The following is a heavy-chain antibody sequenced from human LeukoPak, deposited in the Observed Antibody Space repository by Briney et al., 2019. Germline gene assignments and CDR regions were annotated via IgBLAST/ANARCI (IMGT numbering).Heavy chain of an antibody. V-gene: IGHV3-9*01. CDR1: GFTLDDNG. CDR3: AKDIFTMVRGVVDY. Sequence: PGGSLRLAWAAAGFTLDDNGRDWDRHAPGRGRGWVSGIIWNSGSIGYADSVKGRFTISRDTAKNSLYLQMNSLRAEDTALYYCAKDIFTMVRGVVDYWGQGTLVTVSS. J-gene: IGHJ4*02. CDR2: IIWNSGSI. D-gene: IGHD3-10*01.